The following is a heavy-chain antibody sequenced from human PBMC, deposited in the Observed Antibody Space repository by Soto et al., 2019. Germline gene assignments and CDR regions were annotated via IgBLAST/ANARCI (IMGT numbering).Heavy chain of an antibody. CDR1: GGTFRSYS. J-gene: IGHJ6*02. CDR3: ARPDDGGYSSNHHYYYALDV. CDR2: IIPIFDIT. V-gene: IGHV1-69*01. Sequence: QVQLVQSGAEVKKPGSSVNVSCKASGGTFRSYSISWVRQAPGQGLEWMGRIIPIFDITNYAQKFEGRVTITAGESTSTAYMELSSLGSDDTAVYYRARPDDGGYSSNHHYYYALDVWGQGTTVTV. D-gene: IGHD3-22*01.